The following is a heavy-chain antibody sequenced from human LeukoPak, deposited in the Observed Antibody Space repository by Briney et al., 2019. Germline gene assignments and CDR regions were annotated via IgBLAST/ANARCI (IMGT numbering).Heavy chain of an antibody. V-gene: IGHV3-21*04. CDR3: AREGVGSYYGSGDY. Sequence: PGGSLRLSCAASGFTFSTYSVNWVRQAPGKGLEWVSFISSSSSYIYHADSVKGRFTISRDNAKNSLYLQMNSLSAEDTAVYYCAREGVGSYYGSGDYWGQGTLVTVSS. D-gene: IGHD1-26*01. CDR1: GFTFSTYS. CDR2: ISSSSSYI. J-gene: IGHJ4*02.